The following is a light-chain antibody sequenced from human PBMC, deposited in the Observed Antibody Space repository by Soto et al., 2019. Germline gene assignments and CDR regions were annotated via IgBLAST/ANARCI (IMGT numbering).Light chain of an antibody. Sequence: VLTQSPDSLAVSLGGRAAIHCRYNQSVLFVSNNKNFLAWYQQKPGQPPKLFLNWASTRESGVPDRFIGGGSGTEFTLTISSLHAEEVAVYDCQQFFHDPTFGQGTKVDIK. V-gene: IGKV4-1*01. J-gene: IGKJ1*01. CDR3: QQFFHDPT. CDR1: QSVLFVSNNKNF. CDR2: WAS.